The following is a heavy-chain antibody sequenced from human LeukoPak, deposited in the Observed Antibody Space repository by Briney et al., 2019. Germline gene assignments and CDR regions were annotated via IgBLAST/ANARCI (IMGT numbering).Heavy chain of an antibody. Sequence: SETLSLTCTVSGGSISSYYWSWIRQPPGKGLEWIGYIYYSGSTNYNPSLKSRVTISVDTSKNQFSLRLSSVTAADTAVYFCARHLKRRVIYYYGMDVWGQGTTVTVSS. CDR1: GGSISSYY. CDR2: IYYSGST. D-gene: IGHD3-10*01. J-gene: IGHJ6*02. V-gene: IGHV4-59*08. CDR3: ARHLKRRVIYYYGMDV.